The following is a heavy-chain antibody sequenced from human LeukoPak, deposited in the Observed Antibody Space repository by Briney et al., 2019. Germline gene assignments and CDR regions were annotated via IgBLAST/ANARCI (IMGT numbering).Heavy chain of an antibody. CDR3: ATRITMVRGVIITSSWFDP. J-gene: IGHJ5*02. V-gene: IGHV1-24*01. Sequence: GGSLRLSCAASGFTFSSYGMHWVRQAPGKGLEWMGGFDPEDGETIYAQKFQGRVTMTEDTSTDTAYMELSSLRSEDTAVYYCATRITMVRGVIITSSWFDPWGQGTLVTVSS. CDR1: GFTFSSYG. CDR2: FDPEDGET. D-gene: IGHD3-10*01.